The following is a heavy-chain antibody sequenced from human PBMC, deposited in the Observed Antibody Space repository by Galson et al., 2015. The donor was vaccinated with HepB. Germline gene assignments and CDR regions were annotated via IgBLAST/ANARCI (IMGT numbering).Heavy chain of an antibody. D-gene: IGHD6-19*01. J-gene: IGHJ6*02. CDR2: ISAYNGNT. Sequence: SVKVSCKASGYTFTSYGISWVRQAPGQGLEWMGWISAYNGNTNYAQKLQGRVTMTTDTSTSTAYMELRSLRSDDTAVYYCARPKSSGWPKSPGAGYGMDVWGQGTTVTVSS. CDR3: ARPKSSGWPKSPGAGYGMDV. CDR1: GYTFTSYG. V-gene: IGHV1-18*01.